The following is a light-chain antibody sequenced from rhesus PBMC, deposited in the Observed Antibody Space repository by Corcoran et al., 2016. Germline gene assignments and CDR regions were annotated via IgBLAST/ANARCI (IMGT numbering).Light chain of an antibody. CDR2: DVN. Sequence: QAALTQPPSVSGSPGQSVTISSTGTSSDIGGYNYVSWYQQHPGKAPKLIIYDVNKRPSGVSDRFSGSKSGNTASLTISGLQAEDEADYYCSSYAGSSTLYIFGAGTRLTVL. CDR3: SSYAGSSTLYI. J-gene: IGLJ1*01. CDR1: SSDIGGYNY. V-gene: IGLV2-23*01.